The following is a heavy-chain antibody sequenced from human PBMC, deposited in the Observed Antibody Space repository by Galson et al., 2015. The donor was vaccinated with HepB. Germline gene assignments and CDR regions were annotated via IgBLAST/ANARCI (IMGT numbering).Heavy chain of an antibody. CDR2: IKSKTDGGTT. CDR1: GFTFSNAW. J-gene: IGHJ4*02. V-gene: IGHV3-15*01. CDR3: TTFHCGGDCYDY. D-gene: IGHD2-21*01. Sequence: SLRLSCAASGFTFSNAWMSWVRQAPGKGLEWVGRIKSKTDGGTTDCAAPVKGRFTISRDDSKNTLYLQMNSLKTEDTAVYYCTTFHCGGDCYDYWGQGTLVTVSS.